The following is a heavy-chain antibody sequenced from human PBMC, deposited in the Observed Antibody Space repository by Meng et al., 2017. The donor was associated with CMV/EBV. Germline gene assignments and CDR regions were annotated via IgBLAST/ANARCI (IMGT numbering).Heavy chain of an antibody. D-gene: IGHD3-9*01. Sequence: GESLKISCKGSGYSFPTYWIAWVRHMPGKGLEWMGIINPGDSDTKYSPSFEGPVTISADKSIGAAYLQWTSLKASDTAIYYCARAAYYYILTGYYSHEYYGMDVWGQGTTVTVSS. CDR3: ARAAYYYILTGYYSHEYYGMDV. CDR1: GYSFPTYW. CDR2: INPGDSDT. J-gene: IGHJ6*02. V-gene: IGHV5-51*01.